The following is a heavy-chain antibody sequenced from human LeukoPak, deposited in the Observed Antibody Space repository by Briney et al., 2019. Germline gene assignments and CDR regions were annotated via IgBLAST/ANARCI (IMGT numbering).Heavy chain of an antibody. Sequence: GGSLRLSCAASGFTFDDYAMHWVRQAPGKGLEWVSGISWNCGSIGYADSVKGRFTISRDNAKNSLYLQMNSLRAEDMALYYCAKDVSSSPRYMDVWGKGTTVTVSS. J-gene: IGHJ6*03. D-gene: IGHD6-13*01. CDR1: GFTFDDYA. CDR3: AKDVSSSPRYMDV. CDR2: ISWNCGSI. V-gene: IGHV3-9*03.